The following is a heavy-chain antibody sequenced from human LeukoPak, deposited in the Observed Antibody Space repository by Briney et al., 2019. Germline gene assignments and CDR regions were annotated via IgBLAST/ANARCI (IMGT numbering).Heavy chain of an antibody. J-gene: IGHJ5*02. V-gene: IGHV3-21*01. CDR1: GFTFSSYG. Sequence: GGSLRLSCAASGFTFSSYGMNWVRQAPGRGLEWVSSISSSSSYKYYADSVKGRFTISRDNAKNSLYLQMNSLRAEDTAVYYCARDHDFVSWFDPWDQGTLVTVSS. D-gene: IGHD3-16*01. CDR3: ARDHDFVSWFDP. CDR2: ISSSSSYK.